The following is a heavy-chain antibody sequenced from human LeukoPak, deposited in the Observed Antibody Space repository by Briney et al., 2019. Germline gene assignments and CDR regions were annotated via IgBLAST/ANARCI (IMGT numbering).Heavy chain of an antibody. CDR1: GGSISSYY. CDR2: IYYSGNT. CDR3: ARTGDSSSWYGYYYYYMDV. J-gene: IGHJ6*03. V-gene: IGHV4-59*08. Sequence: SETLSLTCTVSGGSISSYYWSWIRQPPGKGLEWIGEIYYSGNTKYYPSLQSRVTISVDTSNNQFSLKLSSVTAADTAVYYCARTGDSSSWYGYYYYYMDVWGKGTTVTVSS. D-gene: IGHD6-13*01.